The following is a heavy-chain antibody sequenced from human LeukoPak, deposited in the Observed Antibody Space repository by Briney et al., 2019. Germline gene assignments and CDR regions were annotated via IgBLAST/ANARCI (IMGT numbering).Heavy chain of an antibody. V-gene: IGHV3-9*03. CDR1: GFTFDDFA. Sequence: PGRSLRLSCAASGFTFDDFAMHWVRQAPGRGLEWVSGISWNSGIIGYADSVKGRFTISRDNAKNSLYLQMNSLRTEDMALYYCAKSGGYTDAYPAFDYWGQGTLVTVSS. J-gene: IGHJ4*02. CDR3: AKSGGYTDAYPAFDY. CDR2: ISWNSGII. D-gene: IGHD5-12*01.